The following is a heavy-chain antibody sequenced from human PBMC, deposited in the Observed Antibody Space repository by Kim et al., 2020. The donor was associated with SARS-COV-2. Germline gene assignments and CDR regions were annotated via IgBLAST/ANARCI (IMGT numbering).Heavy chain of an antibody. CDR1: GHSLLNNW. D-gene: IGHD3-10*01. CDR3: ASRGVLGAFDI. CDR2: IDPSDSYT. V-gene: IGHV5-10-1*01. Sequence: GESLKISCQASGHSLLNNWITWVRQMPGKGLEWMGRIDPSDSYTNYSPSFQGHVTISADKSIRTAYLQWSSLKASDTAMYYCASRGVLGAFDIWGQGTLV. J-gene: IGHJ3*02.